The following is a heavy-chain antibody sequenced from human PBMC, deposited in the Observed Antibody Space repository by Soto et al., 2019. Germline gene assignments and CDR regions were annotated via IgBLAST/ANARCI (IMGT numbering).Heavy chain of an antibody. V-gene: IGHV3-30-3*01. CDR1: GFTFSSYA. J-gene: IGHJ3*02. CDR3: ASHTTCGGDCSDAFDI. CDR2: ISYDGSNK. D-gene: IGHD2-21*02. Sequence: QVQLMESGGGVVQPGRSLRLSCAASGFTFSSYAMHWVRQAPGKGLEWVAVISYDGSNKYYADSVKGRFTISRDNSKNTLYLQMNSLRAEDSAVYYCASHTTCGGDCSDAFDIWGQGTMVTVSS.